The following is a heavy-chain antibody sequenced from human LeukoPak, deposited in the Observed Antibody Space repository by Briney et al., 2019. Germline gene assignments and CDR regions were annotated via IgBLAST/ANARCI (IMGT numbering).Heavy chain of an antibody. V-gene: IGHV3-49*04. CDR3: SRGDLDPY. CDR2: IRSTGFGAST. J-gene: IGHJ4*02. CDR1: GFSFGDYV. D-gene: IGHD3/OR15-3a*01. Sequence: GGSLRLSCAASGFSFGDYVMSWVRQAPGKGLEWVGLIRSTGFGASTQYAASVKGGFTISRDDSKSIAYLQMNSLKVEDTGVYYCSRGDLDPYWGRGTLVTVSS.